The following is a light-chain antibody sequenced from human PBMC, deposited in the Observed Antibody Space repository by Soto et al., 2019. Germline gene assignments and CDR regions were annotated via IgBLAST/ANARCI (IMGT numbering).Light chain of an antibody. Sequence: QSALTQPASVSGSPGQSITISCAGTSSDVGAYNYVSWYQQHPDKAPKVMIYEVSIRPSGVSDRFSGSKSGNTASLTISGLQAEAEPVYYCYSSPTSGTWVLGGGTKLTAL. CDR2: EVS. CDR3: YSSPTSGTWV. CDR1: SSDVGAYNY. V-gene: IGLV2-14*01. J-gene: IGLJ3*02.